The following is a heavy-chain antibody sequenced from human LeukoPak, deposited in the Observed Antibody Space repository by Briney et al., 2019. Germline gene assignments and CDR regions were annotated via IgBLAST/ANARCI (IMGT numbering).Heavy chain of an antibody. Sequence: QAGVSLRLSCEASGFAVSSYYISWVRQAPGKGLECVLIMYSEGSIFHADSVKGRFTIARDVSRNTLDLQMNSLRVEDTAVYFCARDRHRYRGINGDGDAFDVWGLGTMVTVSS. V-gene: IGHV3-53*01. D-gene: IGHD5-12*01. CDR2: MYSEGSI. CDR1: GFAVSSYY. CDR3: ARDRHRYRGINGDGDAFDV. J-gene: IGHJ3*01.